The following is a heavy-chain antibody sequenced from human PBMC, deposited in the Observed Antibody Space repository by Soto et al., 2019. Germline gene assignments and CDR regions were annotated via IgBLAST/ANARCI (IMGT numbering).Heavy chain of an antibody. V-gene: IGHV1-18*01. CDR2: ISAYNGNT. CDR3: ARALATIVDYYYGMDV. D-gene: IGHD5-12*01. J-gene: IGHJ6*02. Sequence: QVQLVQSGAEVKKPGASVKVSCKASGYTFTSYGISWVRQAPGQGLEWMGWISAYNGNTNYAHKLQGRVTMTTDTSTSTAYMALRSLRSDDTAVYYCARALATIVDYYYGMDVWGQGTTVTVSS. CDR1: GYTFTSYG.